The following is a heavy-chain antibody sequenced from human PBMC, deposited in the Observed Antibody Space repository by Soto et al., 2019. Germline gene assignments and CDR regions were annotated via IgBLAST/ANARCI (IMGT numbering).Heavy chain of an antibody. CDR1: GGSVTSGPNY. D-gene: IGHD3-10*01. CDR2: ISYTGYT. V-gene: IGHV4-61*01. J-gene: IGHJ4*02. Sequence: QVQLQESGPGLVRPSETLSLTCTVSGGSVTSGPNYWNWIRQPPGKGLEWIGYISYTGYTKSSPSLNSEVSMSKDAAQNEVSLGLISVTAAETATYHCVKTYKGADWGQGALVIVSS. CDR3: VKTYKGAD.